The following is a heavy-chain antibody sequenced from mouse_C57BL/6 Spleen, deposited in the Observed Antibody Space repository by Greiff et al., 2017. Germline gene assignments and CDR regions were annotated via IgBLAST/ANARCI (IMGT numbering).Heavy chain of an antibody. CDR1: GYAFSSSW. CDR2: IYPGDGDT. D-gene: IGHD1-1*01. CDR3: ARYYYGSSLYAMDY. Sequence: QVQLQQSGPELVKPGASVKISCKASGYAFSSSWMNWVKQRPGKGLEWIGRIYPGDGDTNYNGTFKGKATLTADKSSSTAYMQLSSLTSEDSAVYFCARYYYGSSLYAMDYWGQGTSVTVSS. V-gene: IGHV1-82*01. J-gene: IGHJ4*01.